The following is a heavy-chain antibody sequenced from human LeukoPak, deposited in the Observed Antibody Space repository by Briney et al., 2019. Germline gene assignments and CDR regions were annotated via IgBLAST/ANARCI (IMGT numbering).Heavy chain of an antibody. D-gene: IGHD2-15*01. CDR1: GFTFSSYS. Sequence: GGSLRLSCAASGFTFSSYSMNWVRQAPGKGLDWVSYISGTSSTMHYADSVKGRFTISRDNAKNSLYLQMNSLRAEDTAVYYCARTTLHAFDIWGQGTMVTVSS. V-gene: IGHV3-48*04. CDR2: ISGTSSTM. CDR3: ARTTLHAFDI. J-gene: IGHJ3*02.